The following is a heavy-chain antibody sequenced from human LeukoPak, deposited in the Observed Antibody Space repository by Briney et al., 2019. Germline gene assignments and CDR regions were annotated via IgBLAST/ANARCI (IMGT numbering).Heavy chain of an antibody. V-gene: IGHV3-23*01. CDR2: ISGSGGST. D-gene: IGHD2-8*01. J-gene: IGHJ5*02. Sequence: GGALRLSCAASGFTFSRYAMSWVRQAPGKGLEWVSAISGSGGSTYYADSVKGRLTISRDNSKNTLYLQMNSLRAEDTAVYYCAKDRLRMGFDPWGQGTLVTVSS. CDR3: AKDRLRMGFDP. CDR1: GFTFSRYA.